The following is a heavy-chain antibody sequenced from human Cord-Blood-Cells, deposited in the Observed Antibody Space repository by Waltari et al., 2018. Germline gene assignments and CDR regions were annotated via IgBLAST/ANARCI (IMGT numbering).Heavy chain of an antibody. V-gene: IGHV1-69*01. J-gene: IGHJ5*02. Sequence: QVQLVQSGAAVKKPGPSVKVPAKSSGRTLNSHAISWVRQAPGQGLEWMGGIIPIFGTANYAQKFQGRVTITADESTSTAYMELSSLRSEDTAVYYCARGYQLLYNWFDPWGQGTLVTVSS. CDR3: ARGYQLLYNWFDP. CDR2: IIPIFGTA. D-gene: IGHD2-2*01. CDR1: GRTLNSHA.